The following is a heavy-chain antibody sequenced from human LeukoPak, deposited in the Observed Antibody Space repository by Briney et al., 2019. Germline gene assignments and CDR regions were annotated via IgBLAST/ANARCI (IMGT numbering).Heavy chain of an antibody. V-gene: IGHV4-4*07. Sequence: PSETLSLTCTVSGGSISSYYWSWIRQPAGKGLEWIGRIYTSGSTNYNPSLKSRVTMSVDTSKNQFSLKLSSVTAADTAVYCCARASYSSSWYGDDAFDIWGQGTMVTVSS. CDR3: ARASYSSSWYGDDAFDI. CDR1: GGSISSYY. D-gene: IGHD6-13*01. J-gene: IGHJ3*02. CDR2: IYTSGST.